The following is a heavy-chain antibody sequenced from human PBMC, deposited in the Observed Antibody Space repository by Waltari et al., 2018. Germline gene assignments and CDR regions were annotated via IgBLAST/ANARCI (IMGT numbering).Heavy chain of an antibody. V-gene: IGHV3-30*06. CDR2: MTYDGDKK. CDR3: ARGNGYCISGVCKRWVDA. Sequence: QVQLVESGGGVVQPGGSLRLRCVASGFTFRNYCMRWVGQAPGKGLEWVAVMTYDGDKKYYGDSMKGRFTISRDTSKNTLSLEMNTLRTDDTAVYYCARGNGYCISGVCKRWVDAWGQGILVTVSS. D-gene: IGHD2-8*01. J-gene: IGHJ5*02. CDR1: GFTFRNYC.